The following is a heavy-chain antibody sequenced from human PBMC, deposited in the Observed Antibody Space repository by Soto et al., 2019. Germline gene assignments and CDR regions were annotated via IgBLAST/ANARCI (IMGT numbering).Heavy chain of an antibody. CDR2: IYYSGST. CDR1: GGSISSGDYY. D-gene: IGHD2-8*01. Sequence: QVQLQESGPGLVKPSQTLSLTCTVSGGSISSGDYYWSWIRQPPGKGLEWIGYIYYSGSTYYNPALKSRVTISVDTSKNQFSLKLSSVTAADTAVYYCAKYRGYCTNGVCWYYFDYWGQGTLVTVSS. CDR3: AKYRGYCTNGVCWYYFDY. J-gene: IGHJ4*02. V-gene: IGHV4-30-4*01.